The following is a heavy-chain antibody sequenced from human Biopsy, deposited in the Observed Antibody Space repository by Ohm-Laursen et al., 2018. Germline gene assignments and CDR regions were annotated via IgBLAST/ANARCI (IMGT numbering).Heavy chain of an antibody. D-gene: IGHD1-26*01. CDR3: ARHAPSYSGSYWRYFDL. V-gene: IGHV4-61*03. CDR1: GGSVSSGSHY. CDR2: IYYTGST. J-gene: IGHJ2*01. Sequence: TLSLTCIVSGGSVSSGSHYWSWIRQPPGKGLEWIGFIYYTGSTNYNPSLKSRVTISVDTSMNHLSLRLTFVTAADTAVYYCARHAPSYSGSYWRYFDLWGRGTLVTVSS.